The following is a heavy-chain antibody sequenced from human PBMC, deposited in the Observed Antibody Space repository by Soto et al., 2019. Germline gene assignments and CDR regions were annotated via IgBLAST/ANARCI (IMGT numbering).Heavy chain of an antibody. J-gene: IGHJ6*02. CDR1: GGSFSYY. D-gene: IGHD3-22*01. CDR3: ARAASYDSGAYYNPDHGMDV. Sequence: SETLSLTGGVYGGSFSYYWTWIRQPPGKGLEWIGQINHRVSTNYNPSLESRITISIDTSKNQFSLNLRSVTAADTAVYYCARAASYDSGAYYNPDHGMDVWGQGATVT. V-gene: IGHV4-34*01. CDR2: INHRVST.